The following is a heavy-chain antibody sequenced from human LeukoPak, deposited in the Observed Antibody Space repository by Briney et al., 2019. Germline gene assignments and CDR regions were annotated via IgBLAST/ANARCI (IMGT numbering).Heavy chain of an antibody. J-gene: IGHJ4*02. Sequence: GSLRLSCSASGFSLRSYWMSWVRQAPGKGPEWVASIKFDESEKHYVDSVKGRFTISRDTAKNSLYLQMNSLRAGDTAVYFCARVTTNGYFEYWGQGTLVTVSS. V-gene: IGHV3-7*04. D-gene: IGHD1-1*01. CDR1: GFSLRSYW. CDR2: IKFDESEK. CDR3: ARVTTNGYFEY.